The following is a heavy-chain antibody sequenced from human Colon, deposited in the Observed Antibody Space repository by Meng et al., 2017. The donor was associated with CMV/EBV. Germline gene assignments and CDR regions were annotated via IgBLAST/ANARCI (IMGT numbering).Heavy chain of an antibody. V-gene: IGHV1-18*01. D-gene: IGHD3/OR15-3a*01. J-gene: IGHJ6*02. CDR3: ARGTWRGLLGLPGRDYYYFMDV. CDR1: GYRFTSYG. CDR2: ISVYHGDT. Sequence: ASVTVSCKASGYRFTSYGIDWVRQAPGQGLEWMGWISVYHGDTAYAHKFQDRVTMTTDTSTGTVYMELSSLRSEDTAVYWCARGTWRGLLGLPGRDYYYFMDVWGQGTTVTVSS.